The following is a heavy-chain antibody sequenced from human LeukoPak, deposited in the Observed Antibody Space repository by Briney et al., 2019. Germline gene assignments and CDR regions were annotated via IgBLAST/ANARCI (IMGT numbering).Heavy chain of an antibody. CDR2: IGNTET. V-gene: IGHV3-23*01. CDR1: GFHFETNA. J-gene: IGHJ4*02. D-gene: IGHD5-18*01. CDR3: AKDWIQFNRVFDCFDS. Sequence: HGGSLRLSCATSGFHFETNAMSWVRQAPGKGLEWVATIGNTETFYADSATGRFTISRDNSKNTVNLQMNRLRVEDTAIYYCAKDWIQFNRVFDCFDSWGQGTLVTVSS.